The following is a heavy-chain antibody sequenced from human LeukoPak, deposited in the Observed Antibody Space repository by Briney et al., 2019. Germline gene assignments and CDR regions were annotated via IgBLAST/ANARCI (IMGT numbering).Heavy chain of an antibody. J-gene: IGHJ4*02. CDR3: AKRSSTPGASTAYYFDY. CDR1: GFTFSSYA. CDR2: ISASGGTT. Sequence: GGSLRLSCAASGFTFSSYAMSWVRQAPGKGLEWVSTISASGGTTFYADSVKGRFTISRDNSKNTLYLQMNSLRAEDTAVYYCAKRSSTPGASTAYYFDYWGQGTLVTVSS. D-gene: IGHD1-26*01. V-gene: IGHV3-23*01.